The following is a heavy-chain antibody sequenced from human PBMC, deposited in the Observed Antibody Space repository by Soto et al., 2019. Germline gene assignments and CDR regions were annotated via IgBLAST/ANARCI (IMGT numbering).Heavy chain of an antibody. Sequence: SETLSLTCAVYGGSFSGYYWTWTRQPPGTGLEWIGEINHSGSTNYNPSLKSRVTISVDTSKNQFSLKLTSVTAADTAVYYCAREKITGLFAYWGQGTLVTVSS. J-gene: IGHJ4*02. CDR2: INHSGST. V-gene: IGHV4-34*01. CDR1: GGSFSGYY. D-gene: IGHD2-8*02. CDR3: AREKITGLFAY.